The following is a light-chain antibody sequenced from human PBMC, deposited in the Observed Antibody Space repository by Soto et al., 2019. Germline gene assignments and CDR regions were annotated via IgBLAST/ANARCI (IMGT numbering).Light chain of an antibody. Sequence: EIVLTQSPGTLSLSPGERATLSCRASQSVSSSYLAWYQQKPGQGPRLLIYGASNRATGIPDRFSGSGSGTDFTLTISRLEPEDFAVYYCQQYSNSMYIFGPGTKLEIK. J-gene: IGKJ2*01. CDR2: GAS. V-gene: IGKV3-20*01. CDR3: QQYSNSMYI. CDR1: QSVSSSY.